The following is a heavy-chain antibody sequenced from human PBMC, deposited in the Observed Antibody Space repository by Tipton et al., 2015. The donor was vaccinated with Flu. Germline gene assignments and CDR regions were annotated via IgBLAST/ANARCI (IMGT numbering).Heavy chain of an antibody. CDR2: VSRTGST. J-gene: IGHJ5*02. CDR3: ARRDYSNYVSDPKNWFDL. Sequence: GLVKPSETLSPTCTVSGYSMRSDYYWGWIRQFPGKGLEWIGSVSRTGSTIYHPSLPSRVTISIDTSKDQFSLKMKSATAADMAVYYCARRDYSNYVSDPKNWFDLWGQGTLVTVSS. V-gene: IGHV4-38-2*02. D-gene: IGHD4-11*01. CDR1: GYSMRSDYY.